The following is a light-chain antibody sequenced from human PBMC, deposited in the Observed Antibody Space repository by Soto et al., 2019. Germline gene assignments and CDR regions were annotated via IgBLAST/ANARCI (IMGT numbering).Light chain of an antibody. J-gene: IGKJ2*01. V-gene: IGKV4-1*01. CDR1: QTVLYSSNNQNY. CDR3: QQYYSSPHT. Sequence: DIVMTQSPDSLAVSLGERATFNCKSSQTVLYSSNNQNYLAWYQQKPGQPPKLLIYWASTRESGVPDRFSGSGSGTDFTLTISSLQAEEVAVYYCQQYYSSPHTFGQGTKLEIK. CDR2: WAS.